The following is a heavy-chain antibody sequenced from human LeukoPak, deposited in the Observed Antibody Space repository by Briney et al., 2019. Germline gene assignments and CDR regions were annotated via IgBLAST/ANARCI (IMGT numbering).Heavy chain of an antibody. CDR2: ISGSGGST. CDR1: GFSFSDHY. V-gene: IGHV3-23*01. D-gene: IGHD3-22*01. CDR3: AKSMIVVVITKGGLDY. Sequence: GGSLRLSCSASGFSFSDHYIDWVRQAPGKGLEWVSAISGSGGSTYYADSVKGRFTISRDNSKNTLYLQMNSLRAEDTAVYYCAKSMIVVVITKGGLDYWGQGTLVTVSS. J-gene: IGHJ4*02.